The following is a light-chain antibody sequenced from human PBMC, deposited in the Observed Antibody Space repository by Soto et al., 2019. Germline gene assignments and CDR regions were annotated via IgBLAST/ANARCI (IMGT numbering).Light chain of an antibody. J-gene: IGLJ3*02. CDR2: STN. CDR1: SGSVSTSYY. CDR3: ALYMGSGIWV. V-gene: IGLV8-61*01. Sequence: QTVVTQEPSFSVSPGRTVTLTCGLSSGSVSTSYYPSWYQQTPGQAPRTVIYSTNTRSSGVPYRFSGSILGNKAALTITGAQADDEADYYCALYMGSGIWVFGGGTKLTVL.